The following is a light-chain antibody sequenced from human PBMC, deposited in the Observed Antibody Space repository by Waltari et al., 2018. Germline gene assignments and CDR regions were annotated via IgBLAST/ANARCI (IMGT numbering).Light chain of an antibody. V-gene: IGKV3-15*01. CDR2: GAS. CDR3: QQYNKWPPIT. CDR1: QSVSSN. Sequence: EIVMTQSPATLSVSQGERATLSCRASQSVSSNLAWYQQKPGQAPRLLIYGASTRATGIPDRFSGSGSGTEFTLTISSLQSEDFAVYYCQQYNKWPPITFGQGTRLEIK. J-gene: IGKJ5*01.